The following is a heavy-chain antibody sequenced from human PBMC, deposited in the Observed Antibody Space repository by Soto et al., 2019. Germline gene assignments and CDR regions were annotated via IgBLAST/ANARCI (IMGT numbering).Heavy chain of an antibody. D-gene: IGHD2-2*01. Sequence: QVQLVQSGTEVKKPGYSVKVSCKASGGSLSNNAIRWVRQSPGQGLEWMGGIIPLSATTNYAQKFQGRVTIISDKSTGKAYLKLISEKSDDPAMYYCEQGCDDMGIVLVLAASRGYDGMDVR. J-gene: IGHJ6*01. V-gene: IGHV1-69*06. CDR3: EQGCDDMGIVLVLAASRGYDGMDV. CDR2: IIPLSATT. CDR1: GGSLSNNA.